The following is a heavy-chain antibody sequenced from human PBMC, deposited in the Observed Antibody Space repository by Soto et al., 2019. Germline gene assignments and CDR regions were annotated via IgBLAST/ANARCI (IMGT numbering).Heavy chain of an antibody. J-gene: IGHJ4*02. Sequence: QVQLQESGPGLVEPSQTLSLTCTVSGGSIRSDDYCWSWIRQPPDKGLEWIGHIYTGGNTYSSPSFKSHITISVDPSETQFSLKLRSVTAAATAVYFCARGPSGDTVHYWGQGILVTVSS. V-gene: IGHV4-30-4*01. CDR1: GGSIRSDDYC. CDR2: IYTGGNT. CDR3: ARGPSGDTVHY. D-gene: IGHD7-27*01.